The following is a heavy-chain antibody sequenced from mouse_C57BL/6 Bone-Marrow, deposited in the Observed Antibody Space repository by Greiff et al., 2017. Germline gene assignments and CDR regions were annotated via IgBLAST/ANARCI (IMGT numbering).Heavy chain of an antibody. V-gene: IGHV1-63*01. CDR1: GYTFTNYW. Sequence: QVQLKQSGAELVRPGTSVKMSCKASGYTFTNYWIGWAKQRPGHGLEWIGDIYPGGGYTNYNEKFKGKATLTADKSSSTAYMQFSSLTSEDSAIYYCARRLRLRMDYWGQGTSVTVSS. D-gene: IGHD3-2*02. CDR3: ARRLRLRMDY. CDR2: IYPGGGYT. J-gene: IGHJ4*01.